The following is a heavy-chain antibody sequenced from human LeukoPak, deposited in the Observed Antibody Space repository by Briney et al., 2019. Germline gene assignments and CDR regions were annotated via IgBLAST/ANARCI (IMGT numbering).Heavy chain of an antibody. Sequence: GGSLRLSCAASGFTFRDYAMSWVRQAPGEGLEWVSSITGLGGSTFYADSVKGRFTFSRDNSNNMLYLHMNSLRTDDTAVYYCAKDSGYDYMDSWGQGTLVIVSS. CDR1: GFTFRDYA. V-gene: IGHV3-23*01. CDR2: ITGLGGST. D-gene: IGHD5-12*01. CDR3: AKDSGYDYMDS. J-gene: IGHJ4*02.